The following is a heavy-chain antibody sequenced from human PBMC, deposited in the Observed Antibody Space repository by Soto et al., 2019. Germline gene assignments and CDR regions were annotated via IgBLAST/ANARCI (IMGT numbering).Heavy chain of an antibody. V-gene: IGHV4-30-4*01. J-gene: IGHJ5*02. D-gene: IGHD2-21*02. CDR1: GASIRSTDYY. CDR2: VYYTGST. CDR3: VRTAREGAVAPHWFDR. Sequence: SETLSLTCTVSGASIRSTDYYWSWIRHAPGKGLEWIGYVYYTGSTYYNPSLMSRLTISVDTSKNQFSLKLTSVTAAETAVYYCVRTAREGAVAPHWFDRWGQGTQVTVSS.